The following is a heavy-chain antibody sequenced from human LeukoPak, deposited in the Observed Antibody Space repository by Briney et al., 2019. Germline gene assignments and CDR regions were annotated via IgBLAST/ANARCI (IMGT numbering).Heavy chain of an antibody. V-gene: IGHV4-39*01. CDR3: ARHSRITIFGVVTDYFDY. CDR2: IYYSGST. Sequence: SETLSLTCTVSGGSISSSSYYWGWIRQPPGKGLEWIGSIYYSGSTYYNPSLKSRVTISVDTSKNQFSLKLSSVTPADTAVYYCARHSRITIFGVVTDYFDYWGQGTLVTVSS. CDR1: GGSISSSSYY. D-gene: IGHD3-3*01. J-gene: IGHJ4*02.